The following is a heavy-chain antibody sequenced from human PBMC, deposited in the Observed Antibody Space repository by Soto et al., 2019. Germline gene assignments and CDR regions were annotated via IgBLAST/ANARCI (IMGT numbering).Heavy chain of an antibody. J-gene: IGHJ4*02. Sequence: LRLSCVVSGFSVSATSIFWVRQATGKGLEWVSLMHRGGTTDNADSVKGRFTTSRDKSKNTLYLHMNGLRVEDTAVYYCARVNTTLVDHFDCWGQGTLVTVSS. CDR1: GFSVSATS. CDR3: ARVNTTLVDHFDC. V-gene: IGHV3-53*01. D-gene: IGHD5-18*01. CDR2: MHRGGTT.